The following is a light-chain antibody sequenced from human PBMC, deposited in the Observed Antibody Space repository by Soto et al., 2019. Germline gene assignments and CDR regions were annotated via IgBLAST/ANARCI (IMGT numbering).Light chain of an antibody. Sequence: DIVMTQSPDSLAVSLGERATINCKSSQSVLYSSNNKSYLAWYQQKPGQPPKLLIYWASTRESGVPDRFSGSGSGTDFTLTISSLQAEDVAVYYCQPYYTNALTFGGGTKVGVK. V-gene: IGKV4-1*01. CDR1: QSVLYSSNNKSY. CDR2: WAS. CDR3: QPYYTNALT. J-gene: IGKJ4*01.